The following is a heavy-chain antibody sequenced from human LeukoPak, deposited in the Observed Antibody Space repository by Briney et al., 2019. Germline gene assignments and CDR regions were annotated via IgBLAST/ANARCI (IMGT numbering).Heavy chain of an antibody. CDR3: ARSWASIVVVPAAMDYYYGMDV. J-gene: IGHJ6*02. Sequence: EASVKVSCKASGYTFTSYDINWVRQATGQGLEWMGWMNPNSGNTGYAQKFQGRVTMTRNTSISTAYMELSSLRSEDTAVYYCARSWASIVVVPAAMDYYYGMDVWGQGTTVTVSS. CDR2: MNPNSGNT. CDR1: GYTFTSYD. V-gene: IGHV1-8*01. D-gene: IGHD2-2*01.